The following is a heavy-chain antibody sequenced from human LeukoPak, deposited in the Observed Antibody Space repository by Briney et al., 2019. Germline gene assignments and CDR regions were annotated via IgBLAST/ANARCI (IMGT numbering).Heavy chain of an antibody. CDR1: GYSFTSYW. V-gene: IGHV5-51*01. Sequence: RGESLKISCKGSGYSFTSYWIGWVRQMPGKGLEWMGIIYPGDSDTRYSPSFQGQVTISADKSISTAYLQWSSLKASDTAMYYCARAMGYCSGGSCYLRPLDYWGQGTLVTVSS. D-gene: IGHD2-15*01. CDR3: ARAMGYCSGGSCYLRPLDY. CDR2: IYPGDSDT. J-gene: IGHJ4*02.